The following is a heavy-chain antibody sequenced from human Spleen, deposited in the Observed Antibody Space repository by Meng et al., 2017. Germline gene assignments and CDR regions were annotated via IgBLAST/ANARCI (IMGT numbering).Heavy chain of an antibody. V-gene: IGHV3-48*03. CDR2: ISNSGRAI. D-gene: IGHD6-13*01. Sequence: GGSLRLSCVASGFTFSDYEMNWVRQAPGKGLEWVSYISNSGRAIYYADSAKGRLTISRDNTKNSLYRRMDSLRAEDTAVYYCARDIAPAGTIAFDAFDLWGQGQWSPSPQ. CDR1: GFTFSDYE. J-gene: IGHJ3*01. CDR3: ARDIAPAGTIAFDAFDL.